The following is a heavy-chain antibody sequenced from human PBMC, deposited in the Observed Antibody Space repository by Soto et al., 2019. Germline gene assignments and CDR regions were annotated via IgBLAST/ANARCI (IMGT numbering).Heavy chain of an antibody. Sequence: QVQLQESGPGLVTPSQTLSLTCTVSGGSISSGGYYWSWIRQHPGKGLEWIGYIYYSGSTCYNPSLKSRFTISVDTSKNQFSLKRSSVTAADTAVYYCARDRVAYGDYFRIYYYGMDVWGQGTTVTVSS. J-gene: IGHJ6*02. CDR3: ARDRVAYGDYFRIYYYGMDV. D-gene: IGHD4-17*01. CDR2: IYYSGST. CDR1: GGSISSGGYY. V-gene: IGHV4-31*03.